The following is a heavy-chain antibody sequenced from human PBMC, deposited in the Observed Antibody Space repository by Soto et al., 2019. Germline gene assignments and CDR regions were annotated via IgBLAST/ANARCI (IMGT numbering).Heavy chain of an antibody. V-gene: IGHV3-21*01. CDR3: AREFPYYVSSDSYLDY. CDR1: VFSFSTYG. Sequence: GGSLRLSCVVSVFSFSTYGMSWVRQAPGKGLEWVSSISSSSSYIYYADSVKGRFTISRDNAKNQFSLHLNSVTPEDTAVYYCAREFPYYVSSDSYLDYWGQGALVTVSS. J-gene: IGHJ4*02. CDR2: ISSSSSYI. D-gene: IGHD3-16*01.